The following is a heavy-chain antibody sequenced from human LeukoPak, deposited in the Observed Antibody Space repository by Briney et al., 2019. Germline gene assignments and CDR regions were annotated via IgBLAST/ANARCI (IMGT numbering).Heavy chain of an antibody. J-gene: IGHJ4*02. V-gene: IGHV1-18*01. CDR1: GYTFTSYG. D-gene: IGHD3-22*01. CDR2: ISAYNGNT. Sequence: ASVKVSCKASGYTFTSYGISWVRQAHGQGLEWMGWISAYNGNTNYAQKLQGRVTMTTDTSTSTAYMELRSLRSDDTAVYYCARVPGGDYDSSGQLIYWGQGTLVTVSS. CDR3: ARVPGGDYDSSGQLIY.